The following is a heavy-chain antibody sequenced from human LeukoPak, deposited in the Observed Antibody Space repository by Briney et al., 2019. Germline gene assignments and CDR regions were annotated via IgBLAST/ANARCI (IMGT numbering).Heavy chain of an antibody. J-gene: IGHJ6*03. CDR3: ARHGNDFWSGYSDYYYMDV. CDR2: IYYCGST. V-gene: IGHV4-59*08. CDR1: GRPLSSYY. Sequence: SETLSLTCTVSGRPLSSYYWRWLRQPPGKGLEWIGYIYYCGSTNHNPPLTRQVTIPVNTSKHQSSLTLSSVTAAGTAVYYCARHGNDFWSGYSDYYYMDVWGKGTTVTVSS. D-gene: IGHD3-3*01.